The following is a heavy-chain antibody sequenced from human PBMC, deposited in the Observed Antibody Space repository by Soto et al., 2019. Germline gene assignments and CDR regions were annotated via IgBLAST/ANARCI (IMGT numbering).Heavy chain of an antibody. D-gene: IGHD3-16*01. J-gene: IGHJ3*02. CDR3: TRGRGAVRSPGDAFDI. Sequence: GASVKVSCKASGYSFTTYDINWVRQATGQGLEWMGWMNPNSGNTGYAQKFQGRVTMTRNTSISTAYMELSSLRSEDTAVYYCTRGRGAVRSPGDAFDIWGQGTMVTVSS. CDR2: MNPNSGNT. CDR1: GYSFTTYD. V-gene: IGHV1-8*01.